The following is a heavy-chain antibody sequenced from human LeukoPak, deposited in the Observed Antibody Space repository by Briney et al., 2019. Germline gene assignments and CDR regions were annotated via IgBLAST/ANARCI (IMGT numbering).Heavy chain of an antibody. CDR2: ISGSGGST. D-gene: IGHD2-2*01. CDR1: GFTFSSYA. Sequence: GGSLRLSCAASGFTFSSYAMSWVRQAPGKGLEWVSAISGSGGSTYYADSVKGRFTISRDNSKNTLYLQMNSLRAEDTAVYYCATRARGYCSSTSCYGTDYWGQGTLVTVSS. V-gene: IGHV3-23*01. J-gene: IGHJ4*02. CDR3: ATRARGYCSSTSCYGTDY.